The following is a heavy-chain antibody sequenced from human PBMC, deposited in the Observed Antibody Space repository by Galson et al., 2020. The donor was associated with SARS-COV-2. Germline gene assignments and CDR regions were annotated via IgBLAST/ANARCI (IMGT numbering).Heavy chain of an antibody. CDR1: GFTFSDYY. J-gene: IGHJ4*02. Sequence: GGSLRLSCAASGFTFSDYYMSWIRQAPGKGLEWVSYISSSSSYTNYADSVKGRFTISRDNAKNSLYLQMNSLRAEDTAVYYCASRHGSRRYFDYWGQGTLVTVSS. CDR2: ISSSSSYT. CDR3: ASRHGSRRYFDY. D-gene: IGHD1-26*01. V-gene: IGHV3-11*03.